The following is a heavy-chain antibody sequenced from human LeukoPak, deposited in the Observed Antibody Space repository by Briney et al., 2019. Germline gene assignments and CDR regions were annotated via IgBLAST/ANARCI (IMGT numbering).Heavy chain of an antibody. CDR2: LYTGGGA. CDR1: GFTVSSNS. V-gene: IGHV3-53*01. D-gene: IGHD6-19*01. CDR3: ARRDTTGWFHHFDY. Sequence: GESLRLSCAASGFTVSSNSMAWVRQTPGRGLEWVSILYTGGGANYADSVKGRFTISRDNSRNTLFLQMDSLRAEDTAVYYCARRDTTGWFHHFDYWGQGTLVTVSS. J-gene: IGHJ4*02.